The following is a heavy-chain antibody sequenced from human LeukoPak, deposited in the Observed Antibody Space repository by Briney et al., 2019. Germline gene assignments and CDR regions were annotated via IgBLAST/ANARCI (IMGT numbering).Heavy chain of an antibody. CDR2: INPDGTST. Sequence: GGSLRLSCAAPGFTFSDYWMHWVRQAPGKGPAWVSRINPDGTSTSYADSVKGRFTISRDNAKNTLYLQISSVRGEDTAVYYCARDMWGTFDYWGQGTLVTVSS. CDR1: GFTFSDYW. CDR3: ARDMWGTFDY. D-gene: IGHD7-27*01. J-gene: IGHJ4*02. V-gene: IGHV3-74*01.